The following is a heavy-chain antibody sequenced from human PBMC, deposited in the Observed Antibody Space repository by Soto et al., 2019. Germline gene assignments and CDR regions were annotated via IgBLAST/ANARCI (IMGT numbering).Heavy chain of an antibody. D-gene: IGHD3-10*01. CDR3: VKDGEGGSGNGAFDI. V-gene: IGHV3-23*01. Sequence: GGSLRLSCAASGFTFSSYAMSWVRQAPGKGLEWVSTLTLTASLTYYADSVKGRFTISRDNSKHTLYLQMNSLRAEDTAAYYCVKDGEGGSGNGAFDIWGQGTMVTVSS. CDR1: GFTFSSYA. CDR2: LTLTASLT. J-gene: IGHJ3*02.